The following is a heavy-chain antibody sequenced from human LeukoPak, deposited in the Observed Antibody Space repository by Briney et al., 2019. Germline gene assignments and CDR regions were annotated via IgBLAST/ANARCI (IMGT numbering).Heavy chain of an antibody. CDR2: ISYDGSNK. Sequence: GGSLRLSCAASGFTFSSYAMHWVRQAPGKGLEWVAVISYDGSNKYYADSVKGRFTISRDNSKNTLYLQMNSLRAEDTAVYYCARDSGRVAAAGFFDYWGQGTLVTVSS. CDR3: ARDSGRVAAAGFFDY. CDR1: GFTFSSYA. J-gene: IGHJ4*02. D-gene: IGHD6-13*01. V-gene: IGHV3-30*04.